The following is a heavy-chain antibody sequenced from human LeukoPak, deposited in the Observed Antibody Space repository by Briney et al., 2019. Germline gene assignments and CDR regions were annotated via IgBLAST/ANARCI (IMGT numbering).Heavy chain of an antibody. CDR3: ARGPTGVDLYYYYYYMDV. V-gene: IGHV4-4*08. D-gene: IGHD7-27*01. Sequence: HTLSLMYSVWGGSMHIYYWLCIRHPRGKGLVDIGDIYTSGSTNYNPSLKSRVTISVDTSKNQFSLKLSSVTAADTAVYYCARGPTGVDLYYYYYYMDVWGKGTTVTVSS. J-gene: IGHJ6*03. CDR1: GGSMHIYY. CDR2: IYTSGST.